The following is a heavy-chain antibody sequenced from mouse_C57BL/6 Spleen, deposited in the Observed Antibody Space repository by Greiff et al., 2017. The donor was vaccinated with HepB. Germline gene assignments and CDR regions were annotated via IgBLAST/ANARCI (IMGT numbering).Heavy chain of an antibody. V-gene: IGHV5-6*01. CDR2: ISSGGSYT. Sequence: EVQGVESGGDLVKPGGSLKLSCAASGFTFSSYGMSWVRQTPDKRLEWVATISSGGSYTYYPDSVKGRFTISRDNAKNTLYLQMSSLKSEDTAMYYCARQGGDGYYVAYWGQGTLVTVSA. CDR1: GFTFSSYG. CDR3: ARQGGDGYYVAY. D-gene: IGHD2-3*01. J-gene: IGHJ3*01.